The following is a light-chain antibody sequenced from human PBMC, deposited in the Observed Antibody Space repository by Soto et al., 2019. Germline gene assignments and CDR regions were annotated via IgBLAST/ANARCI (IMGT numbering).Light chain of an antibody. CDR1: QSVGTC. J-gene: IGKJ1*01. CDR2: DAS. CDR3: QQYNGYWT. Sequence: DIQMTQSPSTLSASVGDRVTITCRASQSVGTCLAWYQQKPGKPPTLLIYDASNLESGVPLRFSGSGSGAEFTLTISRLQAEDFATYFCQQYNGYWTFGQGTKVEIK. V-gene: IGKV1-5*01.